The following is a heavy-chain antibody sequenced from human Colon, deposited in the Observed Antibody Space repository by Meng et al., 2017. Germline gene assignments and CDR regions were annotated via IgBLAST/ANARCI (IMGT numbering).Heavy chain of an antibody. CDR3: ARGVDWAKSGNF. J-gene: IGHJ4*02. CDR1: GGSFSDYY. Sequence: QVQLRPLGAGLLKPSETLSLTCAVYGGSFSDYYLTWIRQPPGKGLEWVGEIHPSGSTYYSPSLQSRVTITLDTSKNQFSLTLSSMTAADTAVYYCARGVDWAKSGNFWGQGTLVTVSS. D-gene: IGHD3-9*01. CDR2: IHPSGST. V-gene: IGHV4-34*01.